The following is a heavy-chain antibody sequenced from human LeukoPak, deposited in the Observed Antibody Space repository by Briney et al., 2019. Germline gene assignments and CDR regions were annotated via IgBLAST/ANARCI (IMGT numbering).Heavy chain of an antibody. Sequence: SETLSLTCTVSGGSISSGGYYWSWIRQHPGKGLEWIGYIYYSGSTYYNASHKSRVTISVDTSKNQFSLKLSSVTAADTAVYYCARADTVVINYFDYWGQGTLVTVSS. D-gene: IGHD4-23*01. CDR1: GGSISSGGYY. CDR3: ARADTVVINYFDY. J-gene: IGHJ4*02. V-gene: IGHV4-31*03. CDR2: IYYSGST.